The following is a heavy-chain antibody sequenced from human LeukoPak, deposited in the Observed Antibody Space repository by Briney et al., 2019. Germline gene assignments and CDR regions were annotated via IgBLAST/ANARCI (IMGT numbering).Heavy chain of an antibody. J-gene: IGHJ6*02. V-gene: IGHV1-69*04. Sequence: SVKVSCKASGGTFSSYAISWVRQAPGQGLEWMGRIIPILGIANYAQKFQGRVTMTEDTSTDTAYMELSSLRSEDTAVYYCATGTIAEGRYYYYYGMDVWGQGTTVTVSS. CDR2: IIPILGIA. D-gene: IGHD6-13*01. CDR1: GGTFSSYA. CDR3: ATGTIAEGRYYYYYGMDV.